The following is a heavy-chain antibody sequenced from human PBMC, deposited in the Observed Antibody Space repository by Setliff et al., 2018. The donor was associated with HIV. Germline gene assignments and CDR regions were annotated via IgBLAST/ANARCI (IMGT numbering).Heavy chain of an antibody. V-gene: IGHV4-4*09. CDR1: GGSISGYH. J-gene: IGHJ4*02. CDR2: IYTSRGT. D-gene: IGHD6-13*01. Sequence: TLSLTCTVSGGSISGYHWNWLRQTPGKGLEWIGYIYTSRGTNYNHSLRTRVIISVDTSNQFSLKLSSVTAADAAVYYCARSPSYRSSWEYYFDYWGQGRLVTVSS. CDR3: ARSPSYRSSWEYYFDY.